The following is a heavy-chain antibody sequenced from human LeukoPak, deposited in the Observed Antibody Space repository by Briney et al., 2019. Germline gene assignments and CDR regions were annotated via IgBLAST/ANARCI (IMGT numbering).Heavy chain of an antibody. CDR3: GRDLFMIVVPGQNVLDY. J-gene: IGHJ4*02. Sequence: PGRSLRLSCAASGFTFSTYGMHWVRQAPGKGLEWVAVIWYDGSNKCYADSVKGRFTISRDNSKNTLYLQMNSLRAEDTAVYYCGRDLFMIVVPGQNVLDYWGQGTLVTVSS. D-gene: IGHD3-22*01. V-gene: IGHV3-33*01. CDR1: GFTFSTYG. CDR2: IWYDGSNK.